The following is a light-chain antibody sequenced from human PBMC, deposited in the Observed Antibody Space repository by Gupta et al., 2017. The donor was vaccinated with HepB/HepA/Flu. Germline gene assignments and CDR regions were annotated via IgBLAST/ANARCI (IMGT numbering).Light chain of an antibody. CDR3: NSRESRGNNLVV. V-gene: IGLV3-19*01. J-gene: IGLJ2*01. CDR1: SLRSYY. CDR2: GKN. Sequence: SSELTHDPAVSVALGQTVRITCQGDSLRSYYAIWYQQTPGQAPVLLIYGKNNRPSGIPARGYGSSSGNTAALTITGAQAEEEADYYCNSRESRGNNLVVFGGGTKLTVL.